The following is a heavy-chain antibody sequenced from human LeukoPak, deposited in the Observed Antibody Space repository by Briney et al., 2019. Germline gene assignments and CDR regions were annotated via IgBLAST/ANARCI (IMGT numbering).Heavy chain of an antibody. CDR1: GGSMNSGSFY. V-gene: IGHV4-61*02. D-gene: IGHD3-3*01. J-gene: IGHJ4*02. CDR3: ARGNDFWSGSGTISTDY. Sequence: SETLSLTCTVPGGSMNSGSFYWSWIRQPAGKGLEWIGRIYTSGSTNYNPSLKSRVTISVDTSKNQFSLKLSSVTAADTAVYYCARGNDFWSGSGTISTDYWGQGTLVTVSS. CDR2: IYTSGST.